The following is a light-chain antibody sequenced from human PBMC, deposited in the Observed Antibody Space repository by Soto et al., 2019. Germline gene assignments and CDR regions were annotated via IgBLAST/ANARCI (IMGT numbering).Light chain of an antibody. Sequence: QSALTQPASVSGSPGQSITISCTGSSNDIGAYKYVSWYQQYPGKAPKLIIFEVSNRPSGVSNRFSGSKSGNTASLTIAVLQAEDEADYHCSSYTTGSTLYVFGGGTKLTVL. CDR1: SNDIGAYKY. CDR2: EVS. J-gene: IGLJ1*01. V-gene: IGLV2-14*01. CDR3: SSYTTGSTLYV.